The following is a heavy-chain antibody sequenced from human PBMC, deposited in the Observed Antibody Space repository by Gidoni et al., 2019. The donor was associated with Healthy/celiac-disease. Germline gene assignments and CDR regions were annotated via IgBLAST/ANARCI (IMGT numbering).Heavy chain of an antibody. J-gene: IGHJ3*02. CDR1: GFTFSRYS. Sequence: EVQLVESGGGLVKPGGSLRLSCAASGFTFSRYSMNWVRQAPGKGLEWVSSISSSSSYIYYADSVKGRFTISRDNAKNSLYLQMNSLRAEDTAVYYCARGGYSYGRGAFDIWGQGTMVTVSS. CDR2: ISSSSSYI. CDR3: ARGGYSYGRGAFDI. D-gene: IGHD5-18*01. V-gene: IGHV3-21*01.